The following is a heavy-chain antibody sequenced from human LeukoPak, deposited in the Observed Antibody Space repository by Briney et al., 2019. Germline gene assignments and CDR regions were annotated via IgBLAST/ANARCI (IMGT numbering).Heavy chain of an antibody. D-gene: IGHD6-19*01. CDR1: GFSVSNNY. V-gene: IGHV3-53*01. CDR2: IYTGGNT. Sequence: GGSLRLSCAASGFSVSNNYMNWVRQAPGKGLEWVSVIYTGGNTYYADSVKGRFTISRDNSKNTLYLQMHSLRAGDTAVYYCASPSSGQSFDIWGQGTMVTVSS. J-gene: IGHJ3*02. CDR3: ASPSSGQSFDI.